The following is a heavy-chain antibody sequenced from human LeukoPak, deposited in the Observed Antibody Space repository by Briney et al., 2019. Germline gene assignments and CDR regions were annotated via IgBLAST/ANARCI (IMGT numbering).Heavy chain of an antibody. Sequence: SETLSLTCAVYGGSFSGYYWSWIRQPPGKGLEWLGEINHSGSTNYNPSLKSRVTISVDTSKNQFSLKLSSVTAADTAVYYCARGLGSYDPRTEDYFDYWGQGTLVTVSS. CDR1: GGSFSGYY. CDR2: INHSGST. V-gene: IGHV4-34*01. J-gene: IGHJ4*02. CDR3: ARGLGSYDPRTEDYFDY. D-gene: IGHD3-22*01.